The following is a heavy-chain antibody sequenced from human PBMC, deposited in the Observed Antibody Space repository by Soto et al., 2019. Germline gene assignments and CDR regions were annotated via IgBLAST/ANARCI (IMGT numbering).Heavy chain of an antibody. J-gene: IGHJ4*02. Sequence: QVQLVQSGAEVKKPGASVKVSCKASGYTFTSYDINWVRQATGHGLEWMGWMNPNSGNTGYTQKFQGGVTMTRNTSISTAFMELSSLRSEDTAVYYCARGGGYDFWSNYWGQGTLVTVSS. D-gene: IGHD3-3*01. CDR3: ARGGGYDFWSNY. V-gene: IGHV1-8*01. CDR2: MNPNSGNT. CDR1: GYTFTSYD.